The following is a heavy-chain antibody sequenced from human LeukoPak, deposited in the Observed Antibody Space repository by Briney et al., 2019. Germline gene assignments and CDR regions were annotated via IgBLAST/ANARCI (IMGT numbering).Heavy chain of an antibody. D-gene: IGHD3-3*01. J-gene: IGHJ5*02. CDR2: ISGSGGST. CDR3: AREAVRGRFLEWLGEARTNFVPFDP. Sequence: SGGSLRLSCAASGFTFSSYAMSWVRQAPGKGLEWVSAISGSGGSTYYADSVKGRFTISRDNSKNTLYLQMNSLRAEDTAVYYCAREAVRGRFLEWLGEARTNFVPFDPWGQGTLVTVSS. CDR1: GFTFSSYA. V-gene: IGHV3-23*01.